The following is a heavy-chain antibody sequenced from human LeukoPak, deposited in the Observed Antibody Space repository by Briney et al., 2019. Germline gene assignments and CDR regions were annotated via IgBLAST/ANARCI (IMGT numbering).Heavy chain of an antibody. V-gene: IGHV4-59*01. D-gene: IGHD1-1*01. CDR3: ARGTGTEGDWFDP. CDR2: ISYSGST. Sequence: SETLSLTCTVSGGSISGYYWSWTRQPPGKGLEWIGYISYSGSTNYNPSLKSRVTMSVDTSKNQFSLKLSSVTAADTAVYYCARGTGTEGDWFDPWGQGTLVTVSS. J-gene: IGHJ5*02. CDR1: GGSISGYY.